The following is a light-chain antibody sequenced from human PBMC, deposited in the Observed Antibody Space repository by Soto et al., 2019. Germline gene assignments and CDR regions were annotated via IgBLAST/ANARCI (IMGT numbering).Light chain of an antibody. Sequence: EIVMMQSPATLSVSPGERATLSCRASQSVSSNLAWYQQKPGQAPRLLIYGASTRATGIPARFSGSGFGTEFTLTISSLQSEDFAVYYCQQCNNWPLTFGGGTKVEIK. CDR3: QQCNNWPLT. CDR2: GAS. CDR1: QSVSSN. V-gene: IGKV3-15*01. J-gene: IGKJ4*01.